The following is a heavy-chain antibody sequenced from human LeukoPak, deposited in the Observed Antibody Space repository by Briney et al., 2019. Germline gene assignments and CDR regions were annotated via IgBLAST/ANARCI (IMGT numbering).Heavy chain of an antibody. V-gene: IGHV3-21*01. CDR1: GFTFSSYS. D-gene: IGHD5-18*01. CDR2: ISSSSSYI. Sequence: GGSLRLSYAASGFTFSSYSMNWVRQAPGKGLEWVSSISSSSSYIYYADSVKGRFTISRDNAKNSLYLQMNSLRAEDTAVYYCARVDTATFDYWGQGTLVTASS. CDR3: ARVDTATFDY. J-gene: IGHJ4*02.